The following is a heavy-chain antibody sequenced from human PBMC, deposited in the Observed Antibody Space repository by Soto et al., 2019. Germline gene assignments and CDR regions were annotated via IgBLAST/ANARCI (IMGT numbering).Heavy chain of an antibody. CDR3: ASTHSPDCSRTSCTLDY. V-gene: IGHV5-51*01. D-gene: IGHD2-2*01. CDR1: GYSFTSYW. CDR2: IYPGDSDT. J-gene: IGHJ4*02. Sequence: GESLKISCKGSGYSFTSYWIGWVRQMPGKGLEWMGIIYPGDSDTRYSPSFQGQVTISADKSISTAYLQWGSLKASDTAMYYCASTHSPDCSRTSCTLDYWGQGTLVTAPQ.